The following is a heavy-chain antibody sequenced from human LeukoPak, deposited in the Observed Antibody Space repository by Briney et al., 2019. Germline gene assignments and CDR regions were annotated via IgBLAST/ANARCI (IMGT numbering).Heavy chain of an antibody. CDR1: GGSISSSSYY. V-gene: IGHV4-31*03. CDR3: ARAPRTVTTLQDAFDI. CDR2: IYYSGST. J-gene: IGHJ3*02. Sequence: SETLSLTCTVSGGSISSSSYYWGWIRQHPGKGLEWIGYIYYSGSTYYNPSLKSRVTISVDTSKNQFSLKLSSVTAADTAVYYCARAPRTVTTLQDAFDIWGQGTMVTVSS. D-gene: IGHD4-17*01.